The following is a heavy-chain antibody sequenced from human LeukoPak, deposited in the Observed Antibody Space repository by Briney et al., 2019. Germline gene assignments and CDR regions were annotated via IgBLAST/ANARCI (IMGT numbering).Heavy chain of an antibody. CDR2: IKQDGSEK. J-gene: IGHJ4*02. D-gene: IGHD3/OR15-3a*01. CDR1: GFTFSRHW. V-gene: IGHV3-7*01. CDR3: AREDFWTGYYTGMESDY. Sequence: GGSLRLSCAASGFTFSRHWMSWVRQAPGKGLEWVANIKQDGSEKYYVDSVKGRFTISRDNAKNSLYLQMNSLRAEDTAVYFCAREDFWTGYYTGMESDYWGQGTLVTASS.